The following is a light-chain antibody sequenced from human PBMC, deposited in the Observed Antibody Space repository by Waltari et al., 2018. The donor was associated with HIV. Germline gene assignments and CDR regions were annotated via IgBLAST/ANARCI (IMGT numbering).Light chain of an antibody. CDR2: LGS. CDR1: QSLLHSNGYNY. J-gene: IGKJ3*01. Sequence: DTVMTQSPLSLPVTPGEPASISCRSSQSLLHSNGYNYLDWYLQKPGQSPQLLIYLGSNRASGVPDRFSGRGSGTDFTLKSSRVEAEDVGVYYCMQALQTPFTFGPGTKVDIK. V-gene: IGKV2-28*01. CDR3: MQALQTPFT.